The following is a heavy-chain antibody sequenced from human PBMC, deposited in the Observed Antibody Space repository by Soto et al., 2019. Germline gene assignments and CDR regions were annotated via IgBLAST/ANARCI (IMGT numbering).Heavy chain of an antibody. CDR2: TYYRSKWYN. CDR1: GASVSSNSAA. Sequence: PSQTLSLTCAIAGASVSSNSAAWNWIRQSPSRGLEWLGRTYYRSKWYNDYAVSGKSRITINPDTSKNRFSLQLHSVTPEDTAVYYCARGYSSSPTNYYYYYGMDVWRQGTTVTVSS. CDR3: ARGYSSSPTNYYYYYGMDV. J-gene: IGHJ6*02. V-gene: IGHV6-1*01. D-gene: IGHD6-6*01.